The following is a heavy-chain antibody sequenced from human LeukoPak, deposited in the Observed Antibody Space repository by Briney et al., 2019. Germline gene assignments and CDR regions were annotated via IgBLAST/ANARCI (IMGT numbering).Heavy chain of an antibody. CDR2: IYHSGNT. J-gene: IGHJ4*02. CDR1: GGSISSYY. Sequence: SETLSLTCTVSGGSISSYYWSWIRQPPGKGLEWIGYIYHSGNTNYNPSLKSRVTISVDTSKNQVSLKLSSVTAADTAVYYCASQLGGTTFHWGQGTLVTVSS. CDR3: ASQLGGTTFH. V-gene: IGHV4-59*01. D-gene: IGHD1-1*01.